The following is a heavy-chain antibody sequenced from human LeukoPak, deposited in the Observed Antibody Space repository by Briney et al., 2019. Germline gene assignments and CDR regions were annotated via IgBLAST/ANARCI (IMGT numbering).Heavy chain of an antibody. V-gene: IGHV4-59*01. CDR2: IYYTGST. J-gene: IGHJ4*02. CDR1: GGSINYYY. Sequence: SETLSLTCTVSGGSINYYYWSWIRQPPGKGLETIGFIYYTGSTNYNPSLKSRVTISVDMSKNQVSLKLTSVTTADTAVYYCARDGSGWIGYFDYWGQGALVTVSS. CDR3: ARDGSGWIGYFDY. D-gene: IGHD6-19*01.